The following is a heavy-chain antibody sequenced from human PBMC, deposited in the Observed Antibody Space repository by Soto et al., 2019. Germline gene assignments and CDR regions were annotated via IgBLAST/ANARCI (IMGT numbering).Heavy chain of an antibody. CDR1: GFTFSSYD. CDR3: AKMGGGIRLNYFDY. V-gene: IGHV3-13*04. D-gene: IGHD1-26*01. J-gene: IGHJ4*02. Sequence: AGGSLRLSCAASGFTFSSYDMHWVRQATGKGLEWVSAIGTAGNTYYADSVKGRFTISRDNSKNTLYLQMSSLRADDTAVYYCAKMGGGIRLNYFDYWGRGALVTVSS. CDR2: IGTAGNT.